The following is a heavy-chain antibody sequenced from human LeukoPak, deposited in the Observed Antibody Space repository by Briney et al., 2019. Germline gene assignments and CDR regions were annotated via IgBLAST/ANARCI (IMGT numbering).Heavy chain of an antibody. V-gene: IGHV3-30*02. Sequence: GGSLRLSCGASGFTFSNYGMLWVRQAPGKGLEWVAFIRYDGNNKLYADSVKGRYTISRDNAKNSLYLQMNGLRAEDTAVYYCARDPYSGDYGPYYYYYMDVWGKGTTVTISS. CDR3: ARDPYSGDYGPYYYYYMDV. CDR2: IRYDGNNK. D-gene: IGHD1-26*01. J-gene: IGHJ6*03. CDR1: GFTFSNYG.